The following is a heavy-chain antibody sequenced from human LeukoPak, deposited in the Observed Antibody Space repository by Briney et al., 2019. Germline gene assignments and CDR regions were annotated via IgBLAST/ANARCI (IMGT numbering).Heavy chain of an antibody. CDR2: ISCSGGST. D-gene: IGHD2-21*02. J-gene: IGHJ3*02. V-gene: IGHV3-23*01. CDR3: ANLCGGDCYGAFDI. CDR1: GFTFSSYA. Sequence: TGGSLRLSCAASGFTFSSYAMSWVRQAPGKGLEWVSAISCSGGSTYYADSVKGRFTISRDNSKNTLYLQMNSLRAEDTAVYYCANLCGGDCYGAFDIWGQGQWSPSLQ.